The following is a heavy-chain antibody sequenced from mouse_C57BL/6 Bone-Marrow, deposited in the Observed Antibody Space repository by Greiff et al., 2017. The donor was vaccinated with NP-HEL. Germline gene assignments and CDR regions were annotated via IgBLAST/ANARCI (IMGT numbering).Heavy chain of an antibody. J-gene: IGHJ4*01. CDR1: GFNIKDDY. CDR2: IDPENGDT. V-gene: IGHV14-4*01. D-gene: IGHD1-1*01. Sequence: EVQLQQSGAELVRPGASVKLSCTASGFNIKDDYMHWVKQRPEQGLEWIGWIDPENGDTEYASKFQGKATITADTSSNTAYLQLSSLTSEDTAVYYCTTPGSRYYYAMDYWGQGTSVTVSS. CDR3: TTPGSRYYYAMDY.